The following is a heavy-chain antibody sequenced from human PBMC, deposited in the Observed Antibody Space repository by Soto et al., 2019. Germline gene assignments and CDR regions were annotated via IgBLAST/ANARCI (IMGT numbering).Heavy chain of an antibody. V-gene: IGHV4-61*01. CDR3: AREEKQLSRYGGDFDY. J-gene: IGHJ4*02. Sequence: SVTLSRTCSVSDGSVNSGNYYWSWIRQPPGKGLEWIGHIYYIGTTDYNPSLKSRVTISVDTSKKQFSLKVTSVTAADTAVYFCAREEKQLSRYGGDFDYWGQGILVTVS. D-gene: IGHD3-16*01. CDR2: IYYIGTT. CDR1: DGSVNSGNYY.